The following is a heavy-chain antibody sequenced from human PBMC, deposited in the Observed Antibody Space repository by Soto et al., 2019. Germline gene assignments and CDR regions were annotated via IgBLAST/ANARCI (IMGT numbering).Heavy chain of an antibody. CDR1: GFTFDDYA. J-gene: IGHJ6*02. D-gene: IGHD6-6*01. V-gene: IGHV3-9*01. CDR3: AKGDSSSHYYGMDV. CDR2: ISWNSGSI. Sequence: EVQLVESGGGLVQPGRSLRLSCAASGFTFDDYAMHWVRQAPGNGLEWVSGISWNSGSIGYADSVKGRFTISRDNAKNSLYLHMNSLRAEDTALYYCAKGDSSSHYYGMDVWGQGTTVTVSS.